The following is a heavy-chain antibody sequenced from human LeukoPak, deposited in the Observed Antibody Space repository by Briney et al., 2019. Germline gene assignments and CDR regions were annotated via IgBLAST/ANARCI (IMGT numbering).Heavy chain of an antibody. CDR2: IWYDGSNK. CDR1: GFTFNSYG. Sequence: GGSLRLSCAASGFTFNSYGIHWVRQAPGKGLEWVAFIWYDGSNKYYADSVKGRFTISRDNAKNSLYLQMNSLRAEDTAVYYCARALSGSYYDYFNYWGQGTLVTASS. J-gene: IGHJ4*02. D-gene: IGHD1-26*01. V-gene: IGHV3-33*01. CDR3: ARALSGSYYDYFNY.